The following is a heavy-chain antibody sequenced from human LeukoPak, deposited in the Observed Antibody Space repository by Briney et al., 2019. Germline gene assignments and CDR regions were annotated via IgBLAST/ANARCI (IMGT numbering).Heavy chain of an antibody. V-gene: IGHV3-9*01. CDR3: ARDRRSTARVYDAFDI. Sequence: GGSLRLSCAASGFTFDDYAMHWVRQAPGKGLEWVSGISWNSGSIGYADSVKGRFTISRDNAKNSLYLQMNSLRAEDTAVYYCARDRRSTARVYDAFDIWGQGTMVTVSS. CDR2: ISWNSGSI. D-gene: IGHD2-8*01. J-gene: IGHJ3*02. CDR1: GFTFDDYA.